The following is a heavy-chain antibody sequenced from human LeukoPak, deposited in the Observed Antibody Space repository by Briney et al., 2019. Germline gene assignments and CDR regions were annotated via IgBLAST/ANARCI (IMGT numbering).Heavy chain of an antibody. J-gene: IGHJ4*02. Sequence: GGSLRLSCAASGFTFSSCAMIWVRQAPGKGLEWVSAISGSGGNTYYADSVKGRFTISRDNSKNTLYLQMNSLRGGDTAVYFCAKAPAPYIFGTFDYWGQGTLVTVSS. CDR3: AKAPAPYIFGTFDY. D-gene: IGHD3-3*01. CDR1: GFTFSSCA. V-gene: IGHV3-23*01. CDR2: ISGSGGNT.